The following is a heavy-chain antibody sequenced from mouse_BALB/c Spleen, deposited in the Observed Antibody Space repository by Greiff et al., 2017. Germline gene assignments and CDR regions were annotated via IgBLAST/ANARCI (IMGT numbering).Heavy chain of an antibody. D-gene: IGHD2-10*02. CDR2: ISYSGST. CDR3: AREGMYGNFPAY. J-gene: IGHJ3*01. CDR1: GYSITSDYA. V-gene: IGHV3-2*02. Sequence: ESGPGLVKPSQSLSLTCTVTGYSITSDYAWNWIRQFPGNKLEWMGYISYSGSTSYNPSLKSRISITRDTSKNQFFLQLNSVTTEDTATYYCAREGMYGNFPAYWGQGTLVTVSA.